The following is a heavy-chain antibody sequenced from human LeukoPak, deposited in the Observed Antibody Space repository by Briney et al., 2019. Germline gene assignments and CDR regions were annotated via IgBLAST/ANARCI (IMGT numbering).Heavy chain of an antibody. V-gene: IGHV3-11*04. CDR2: ITSSSSSI. CDR3: ARDLGVVDP. D-gene: IGHD3-3*01. J-gene: IGHJ3*01. CDR1: GYSISSGYY. Sequence: LSLTCTVSGYSISSGYYWGWIRQPPGKGLEWVSYITSSSSSIYYADSVKGRFTISRDNAKNSLYLQMNSLRAEDTAVYYCARDLGVVDPWGQGTMVTVSS.